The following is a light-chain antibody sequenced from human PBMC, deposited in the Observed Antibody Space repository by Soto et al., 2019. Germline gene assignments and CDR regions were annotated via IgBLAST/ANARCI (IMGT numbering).Light chain of an antibody. Sequence: DIQMTQSPATPSVSPGDRVTLTCRASQSVTSCLAWYQQKPGQAPRLLMYGVSTWNSGVPSRFSGSGSATEFTLTISSLQSDDFAIYYCQQDNRWPLTFGGGTKVDI. J-gene: IGKJ4*01. CDR2: GVS. CDR3: QQDNRWPLT. V-gene: IGKV1-5*01. CDR1: QSVTSC.